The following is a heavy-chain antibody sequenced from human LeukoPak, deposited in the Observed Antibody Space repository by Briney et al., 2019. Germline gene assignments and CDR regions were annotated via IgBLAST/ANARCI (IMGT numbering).Heavy chain of an antibody. D-gene: IGHD2-15*01. CDR3: ARSYGYCSGGSCYRYFDY. Sequence: GESLKISCKGSGYSFTSYWIGLVRQMPGKGLEWMGIIYPGDADTRYSPSFQGHVTISADKSISAAYLQWSSLKASDTAMYYCARSYGYCSGGSCYRYFDYWGQGNLVTVSS. CDR2: IYPGDADT. CDR1: GYSFTSYW. V-gene: IGHV5-51*01. J-gene: IGHJ4*02.